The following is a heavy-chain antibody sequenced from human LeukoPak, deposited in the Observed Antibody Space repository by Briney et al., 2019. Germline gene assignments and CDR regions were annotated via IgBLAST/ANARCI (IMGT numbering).Heavy chain of an antibody. Sequence: ASVKVSCKVSGYTLTDLSMHWVRQAPGEGLGWMGGFDPQDGETIYAQKFQGRVTMTEDTSADTAYMELTSLKSEDTAVYCCATFALFGVVNAYYFYYWGQGTLVTVSS. J-gene: IGHJ4*02. CDR1: GYTLTDLS. CDR2: FDPQDGET. CDR3: ATFALFGVVNAYYFYY. D-gene: IGHD3-3*01. V-gene: IGHV1-24*01.